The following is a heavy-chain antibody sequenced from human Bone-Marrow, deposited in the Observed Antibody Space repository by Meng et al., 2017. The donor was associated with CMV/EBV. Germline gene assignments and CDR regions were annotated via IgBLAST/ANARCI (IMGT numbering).Heavy chain of an antibody. CDR2: IYYSGGT. Sequence: GSLRLSCTVSGGSISSYYWSWIRQPPGKGLEWIGYIYYSGGTNYNPSLKSRVTISVDTSKNQFSLKLSSVTAADTAVYYCARMDFWSGYYGDYWGQGTLVTVSS. D-gene: IGHD3-3*01. J-gene: IGHJ4*02. CDR1: GGSISSYY. CDR3: ARMDFWSGYYGDY. V-gene: IGHV4-59*08.